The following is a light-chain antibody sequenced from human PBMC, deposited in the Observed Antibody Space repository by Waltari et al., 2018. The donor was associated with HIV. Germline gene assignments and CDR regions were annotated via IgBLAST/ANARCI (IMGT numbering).Light chain of an antibody. V-gene: IGLV1-44*01. CDR1: SSNIGTNT. Sequence: QSVMTQPPSASATPGQTVTISCSGSSSNIGTNTVNWYQQLPVTAPKLLIYHNHQRPSGVPDRFSGSKSGTSASLAISGLQSEDEAAYYCAAWDVSLSGLWVFGGGTKLTVL. CDR2: HNH. J-gene: IGLJ3*02. CDR3: AAWDVSLSGLWV.